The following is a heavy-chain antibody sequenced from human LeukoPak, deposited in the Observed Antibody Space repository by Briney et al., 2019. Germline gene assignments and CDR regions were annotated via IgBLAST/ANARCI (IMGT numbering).Heavy chain of an antibody. CDR1: GFTFSSYE. V-gene: IGHV3-48*03. CDR3: ARDRSYYDSSGYY. Sequence: GGSLRLSCAASGFTFSSYEMNWVRQAPGKGLEWVSYISSSGSTIYYADSVKGRFTISRDNAKNSQYLQMNSLRAEDTAVYYCARDRSYYDSSGYYWGQGTLVTVSS. D-gene: IGHD3-22*01. J-gene: IGHJ4*02. CDR2: ISSSGSTI.